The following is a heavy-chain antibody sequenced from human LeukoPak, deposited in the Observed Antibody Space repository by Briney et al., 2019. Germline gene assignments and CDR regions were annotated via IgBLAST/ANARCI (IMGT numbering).Heavy chain of an antibody. CDR2: IYTSGST. J-gene: IGHJ4*02. D-gene: IGHD3-3*01. CDR1: GASITSYY. V-gene: IGHV4-4*07. CDR3: ARHQEGDYDFWSGSFDY. Sequence: PSETLSLTCTVSGASITSYYWSWIRQPAGKGLEWIGRIYTSGSTNYNPSLKSRVTVSVDTSKNQFSLKLSSVTAADTAVYYCARHQEGDYDFWSGSFDYWGQGTLVTVSS.